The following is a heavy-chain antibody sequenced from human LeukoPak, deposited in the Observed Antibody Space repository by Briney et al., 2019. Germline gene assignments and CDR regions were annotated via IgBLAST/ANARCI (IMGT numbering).Heavy chain of an antibody. D-gene: IGHD6-6*01. CDR1: GFTFDDYA. J-gene: IGHJ4*02. V-gene: IGHV3-9*01. CDR3: ARLLSSSSSPSDY. Sequence: PGGSLRLSCAASGFTFDDYAMPWVRQAPGKGLEWVSGISWNSGSIGYADPVKGRFTISRDNAKNSLYLQMNSLRAEDTAVYYCARLLSSSSSPSDYWGQGTLVTVSS. CDR2: ISWNSGSI.